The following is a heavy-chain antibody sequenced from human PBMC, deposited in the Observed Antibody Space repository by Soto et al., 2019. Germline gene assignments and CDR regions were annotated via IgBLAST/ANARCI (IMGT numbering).Heavy chain of an antibody. CDR2: INPTTGAT. J-gene: IGHJ5*02. V-gene: IGHV1-2*02. D-gene: IGHD6-19*01. CDR3: EKGDSSWVSWFDP. CDR1: GYTFTAQY. Sequence: ASVKVSCKASGYTFTAQYLHWVRKAPGEGLEWMGWINPTTGATRYAQKFQGRVTMTRDTSMSTAYLEVRSLRPDDTAVYYCEKGDSSWVSWFDPWGQGTLVTVS.